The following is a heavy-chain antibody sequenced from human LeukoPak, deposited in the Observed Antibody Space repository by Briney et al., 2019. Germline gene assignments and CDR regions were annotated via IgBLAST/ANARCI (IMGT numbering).Heavy chain of an antibody. J-gene: IGHJ4*02. CDR1: GFTFSSYS. Sequence: GGSLRLSCAASGFTFSSYSMNWVRKAPGKGLQWAPPISTSSGYIYYVDSVKGRFTISRDNANNSLYLQINSLRAEDTPVYYCARGYGQDYWGQGALVTVSS. V-gene: IGHV3-21*01. CDR2: ISTSSGYI. D-gene: IGHD6-13*01. CDR3: ARGYGQDY.